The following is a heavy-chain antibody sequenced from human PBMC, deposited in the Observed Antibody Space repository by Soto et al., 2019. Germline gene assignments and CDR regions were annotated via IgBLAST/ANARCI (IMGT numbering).Heavy chain of an antibody. CDR3: ARRIGYYDSSGYPINWLDP. J-gene: IGHJ5*02. CDR1: GGSISSYY. D-gene: IGHD3-22*01. V-gene: IGHV4-59*01. Sequence: SETLSLTCTVSGGSISSYYWSWIRQPPGKGLEWIGYIYYSGSTNYNPSLKSRVTISVDTSKNQFSLKLSSVTAADTAVYYCARRIGYYDSSGYPINWLDPWGQGTLVTVS. CDR2: IYYSGST.